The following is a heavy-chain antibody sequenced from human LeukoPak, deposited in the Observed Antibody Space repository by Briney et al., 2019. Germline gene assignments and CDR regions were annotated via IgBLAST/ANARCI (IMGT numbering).Heavy chain of an antibody. CDR3: AKWGDYDVLTGYYVSNY. CDR1: GFTFSNYA. Sequence: SGASLRLSCAASGFTFSNYAMSWVRQAPGKGLEWVSAITGGSGIYYADSMKSRFTISRDNSKNTLYLQINSLRAEDTAVYYCAKWGDYDVLTGYYVSNYWGQGTLVTVSS. J-gene: IGHJ4*02. D-gene: IGHD3-9*01. V-gene: IGHV3-23*01. CDR2: ITGGSGI.